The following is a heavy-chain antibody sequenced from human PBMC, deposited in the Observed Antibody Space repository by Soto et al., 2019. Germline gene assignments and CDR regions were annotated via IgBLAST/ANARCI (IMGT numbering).Heavy chain of an antibody. D-gene: IGHD2-2*01. Sequence: PGGSLRLSCAASGFTFSSYAMSWVRQAPGKGLEWVSAISGSGGSTYYADSVKGRFTISRDNSKNTLYLQMNSLRAEDTAVYYCAKDYELGDIVVVPAAMSSNAFDIWGQGTMVTVSS. V-gene: IGHV3-23*01. J-gene: IGHJ3*02. CDR2: ISGSGGST. CDR1: GFTFSSYA. CDR3: AKDYELGDIVVVPAAMSSNAFDI.